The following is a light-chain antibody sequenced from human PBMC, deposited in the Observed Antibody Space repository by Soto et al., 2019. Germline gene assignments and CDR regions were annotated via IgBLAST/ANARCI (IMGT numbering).Light chain of an antibody. V-gene: IGKV3-15*01. CDR2: GAS. CDR1: QSVSTS. J-gene: IGKJ1*01. CDR3: PQYHNWWT. Sequence: EIVMTQSPATLSVSPGERATLSCRASQSVSTSLAWYQQKPGQAPRLLISGASNRATGVPARFSGSGAETAFTLTISSLQSEDFAVYYCPQYHNWWTFGQGTKVEI.